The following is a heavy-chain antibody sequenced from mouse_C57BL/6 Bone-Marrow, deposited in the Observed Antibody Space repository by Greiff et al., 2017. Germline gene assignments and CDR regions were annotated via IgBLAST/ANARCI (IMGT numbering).Heavy chain of an antibody. D-gene: IGHD1-1*01. Sequence: QVQLQQPGAELVKPGASVKMSCKASGYTFTSYWITWVKQRPGQGLEWIGDIYPGSGSTNYNEKFKSKATLTVGTSSSTAYMQLSSLTSEDSAVYYCARPYGTLYYYAMDYWGQGTSVTVSS. CDR2: IYPGSGST. J-gene: IGHJ4*01. CDR1: GYTFTSYW. V-gene: IGHV1-55*01. CDR3: ARPYGTLYYYAMDY.